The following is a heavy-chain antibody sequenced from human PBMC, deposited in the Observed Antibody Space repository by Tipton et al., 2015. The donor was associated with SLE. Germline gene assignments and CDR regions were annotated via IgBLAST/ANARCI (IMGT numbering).Heavy chain of an antibody. CDR2: VYYSGST. CDR1: GDSISANSYH. D-gene: IGHD3-16*01. Sequence: GLVKPSETLSLICTVSGDSISANSYHWGWVRQPPGKGLEWIGNVYYSGSTYYSASLRSRVTISLDRSKNHFSLTLNSVTAADTAVYFCARHAVPGPRFDYRRSWGIFPWGQGTLVGVSS. J-gene: IGHJ5*02. CDR3: ARHAVPGPRFDYRRSWGIFP. V-gene: IGHV4-39*07.